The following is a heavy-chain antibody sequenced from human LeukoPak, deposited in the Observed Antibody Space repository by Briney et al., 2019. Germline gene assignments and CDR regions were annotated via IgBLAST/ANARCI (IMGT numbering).Heavy chain of an antibody. CDR2: IIPIFGTA. CDR1: GGTFSIYA. CDR3: ARVYYYGSGSYYNVGGNWYFDL. J-gene: IGHJ2*01. Sequence: SVKVSCKASGGTFSIYAISWVRQAPGQGLEWMGGIIPIFGTANYAQKFQGRVTITADESTSTAYMELSSLRSEDTAVYYCARVYYYGSGSYYNVGGNWYFDLWGRGTLVTVSS. V-gene: IGHV1-69*13. D-gene: IGHD3-10*01.